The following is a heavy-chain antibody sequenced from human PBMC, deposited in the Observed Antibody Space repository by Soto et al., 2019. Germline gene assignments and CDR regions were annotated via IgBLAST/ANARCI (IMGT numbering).Heavy chain of an antibody. CDR3: AKRLVYISNWYYFDH. CDR2: IGTGGSTT. J-gene: IGHJ4*02. Sequence: GGSLRLSCAASGFTFSSYAMSWVRQAPGKGLEWVSTIGTGGSTTYYADSVKGRFTISRDNSKNTLYLQMDSLRAEDTAVYYCAKRLVYISNWYYFDHWGQGTLVTVSS. V-gene: IGHV3-23*01. CDR1: GFTFSSYA. D-gene: IGHD6-13*01.